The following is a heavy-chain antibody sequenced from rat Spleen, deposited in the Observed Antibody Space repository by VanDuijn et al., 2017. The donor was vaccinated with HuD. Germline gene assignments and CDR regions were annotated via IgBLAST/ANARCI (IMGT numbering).Heavy chain of an antibody. V-gene: IGHV5-46*01. D-gene: IGHD5-1*01. CDR2: ITNTGGST. Sequence: EVQLVESGGGLVQPGRSLKLSCAASGFTFSSFPMAWVRQAPGKGLEWVASITNTGGSTYYPDSVKGRFTISRDNARSTLYLQMNSLRAEDTATYYCTNNWEAYYWGQGVMVTVSS. CDR3: TNNWEAYY. J-gene: IGHJ2*01. CDR1: GFTFSSFP.